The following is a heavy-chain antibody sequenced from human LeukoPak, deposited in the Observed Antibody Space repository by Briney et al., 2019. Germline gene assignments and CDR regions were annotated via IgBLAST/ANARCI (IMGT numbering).Heavy chain of an antibody. CDR1: GFTVSSNY. CDR2: IYSGGST. Sequence: GGSLRLSCAASGFTVSSNYMSWVRQAPGKGLEWVSVIYSGGSTYYADSVKGRFTISRDNAKNSLYLQMNSLRAEDTAVYYCARDQIAPFDYWGQGTLVTVSS. J-gene: IGHJ4*02. D-gene: IGHD2/OR15-2a*01. CDR3: ARDQIAPFDY. V-gene: IGHV3-53*01.